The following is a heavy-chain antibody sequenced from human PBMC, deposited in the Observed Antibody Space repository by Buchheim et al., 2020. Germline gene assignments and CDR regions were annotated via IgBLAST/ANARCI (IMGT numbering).Heavy chain of an antibody. CDR3: ARGSSYYDFWSGYYTGFVDV. J-gene: IGHJ6*02. CDR1: GGSFSGYY. CDR2: INHSGST. V-gene: IGHV4-34*01. Sequence: QVQLQQWGAGLLKPSETLSLTCAVYGGSFSGYYWSWIRQPPGKGLEWIGEINHSGSTNYNPSLKSRVTISVDTSKNPFSLKLSSVTAADTAVYYCARGSSYYDFWSGYYTGFVDVWGQGTT. D-gene: IGHD3-3*01.